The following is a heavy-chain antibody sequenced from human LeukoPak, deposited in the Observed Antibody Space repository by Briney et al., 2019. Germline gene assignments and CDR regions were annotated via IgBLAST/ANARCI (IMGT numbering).Heavy chain of an antibody. CDR1: GFTFSTFA. CDR3: ATYGQVLLPFES. CDR2: IFPSGGEI. J-gene: IGHJ4*02. V-gene: IGHV3-23*01. D-gene: IGHD2-8*02. Sequence: GGSLRLSCAASGFTFSTFAMIWVRQPPGKGLEWVASIFPSGGEIHYADSVRGRSTISRDNSKSTLSLQMNSLRAEDTAIYYCATYGQVLLPFESWGQGTLVTVSS.